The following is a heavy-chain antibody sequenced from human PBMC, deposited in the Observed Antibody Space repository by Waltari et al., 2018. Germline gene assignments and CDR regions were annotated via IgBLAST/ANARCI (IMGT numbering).Heavy chain of an antibody. D-gene: IGHD6-13*01. CDR3: ARVATKTYSSPVPGRPYYYGMDV. J-gene: IGHJ6*02. CDR1: GFTFRRSW. Sequence: EEQLVESGGGLVQPGESLRLSCAASGFTFRRSWMDWVRQAPGRGLVWVSRINSDGSSTIYAESVKGRFTISRDNAKNTLYVQMNRLRAEDTAVYYCARVATKTYSSPVPGRPYYYGMDVWGQGTTVTVSS. CDR2: INSDGSST. V-gene: IGHV3-74*01.